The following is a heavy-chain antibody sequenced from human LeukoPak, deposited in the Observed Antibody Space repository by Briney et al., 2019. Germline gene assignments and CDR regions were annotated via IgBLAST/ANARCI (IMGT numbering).Heavy chain of an antibody. CDR3: ARGRARDGSYPWLDS. D-gene: IGHD3-16*02. Sequence: PSGTLSLTCSVSGDSIGSYYWTWIRQSPGKGLEWIGYIYYSGSTNYSPSLKSRVTISVDTSNNQFSLQLRSVTAADTAIYYCARGRARDGSYPWLDSWGQGTLVTVSS. J-gene: IGHJ5*01. CDR1: GDSIGSYY. V-gene: IGHV4-59*01. CDR2: IYYSGST.